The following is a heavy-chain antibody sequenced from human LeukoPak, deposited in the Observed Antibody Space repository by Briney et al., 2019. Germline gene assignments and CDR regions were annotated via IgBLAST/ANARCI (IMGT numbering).Heavy chain of an antibody. CDR2: IYPGDSDT. J-gene: IGHJ6*02. Sequence: GESLKISCKGSGYSFTNYWIGWVRQMPGKGLEWMGIIYPGDSDTKYSPSFQGQVTISADKSISTAYLQWSSLEASDTAMHYCARESQTGYYYYGMDVWGQGTRSPSP. V-gene: IGHV5-51*01. CDR3: ARESQTGYYYYGMDV. CDR1: GYSFTNYW.